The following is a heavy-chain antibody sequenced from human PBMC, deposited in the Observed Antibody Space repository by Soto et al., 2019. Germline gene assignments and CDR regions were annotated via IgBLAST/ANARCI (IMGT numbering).Heavy chain of an antibody. V-gene: IGHV4-31*03. CDR2: IYYSGST. CDR3: ARAYCSSTSCSPYYYYGMDV. J-gene: IGHJ6*02. Sequence: SETLSLTCTVSGGSISSGGYYWSWIRRHPGKGLEWIGYIYYSGSTYYNPSLKSRVTISVDTSKNQFSLKLSSVTAADTAVYYCARAYCSSTSCSPYYYYGMDVWGQGTTVTVSS. D-gene: IGHD2-2*01. CDR1: GGSISSGGYY.